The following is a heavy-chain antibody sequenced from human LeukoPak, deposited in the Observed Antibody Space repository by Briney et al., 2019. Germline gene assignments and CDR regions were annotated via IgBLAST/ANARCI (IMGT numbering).Heavy chain of an antibody. Sequence: GGSLRLSCSASGFTFSSYAMHWVRQAPGKGLEYVSAISSNGGSTYYADSVKGRFTISRDNSKNTLYLQMSSLRAEDTAVYYCVKRYCSSTSCKEEVDYWGQGTLVTVSS. D-gene: IGHD2-2*01. CDR1: GFTFSSYA. V-gene: IGHV3-64D*06. CDR2: ISSNGGST. J-gene: IGHJ4*02. CDR3: VKRYCSSTSCKEEVDY.